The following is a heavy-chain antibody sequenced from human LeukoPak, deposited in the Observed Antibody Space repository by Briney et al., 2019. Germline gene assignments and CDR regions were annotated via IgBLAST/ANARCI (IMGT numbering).Heavy chain of an antibody. V-gene: IGHV3-23*01. CDR2: ISGSGGRT. CDR3: AKDLLAATIDYYFDY. J-gene: IGHJ4*02. Sequence: GTSLRLSCAASGFTFSDYGMHWVRQAPGKGLEWVSVISGSGGRTYHADSVKGRFTISRDNSKNTLYVQMNSLRAEDTAVYYCAKDLLAATIDYYFDYWGQGTLVTVSS. D-gene: IGHD5-12*01. CDR1: GFTFSDYG.